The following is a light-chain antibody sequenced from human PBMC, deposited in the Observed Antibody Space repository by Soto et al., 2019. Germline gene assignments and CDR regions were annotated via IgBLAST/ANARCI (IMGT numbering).Light chain of an antibody. J-gene: IGLJ2*01. Sequence: QPVLTQSPSASASLGASVKLTCTLSSGHSNYAIAWHQQQPEKGPRFLMKVNSDGSHNKGDGIPDRFSGSISGAERYLTISSLQFEDEADYYCQTWGTGISVVFGGGTKLTVL. CDR1: SGHSNYA. CDR2: VNSDGSH. CDR3: QTWGTGISVV. V-gene: IGLV4-69*01.